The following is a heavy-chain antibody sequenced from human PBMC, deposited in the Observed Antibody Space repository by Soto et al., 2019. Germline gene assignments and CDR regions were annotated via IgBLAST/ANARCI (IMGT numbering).Heavy chain of an antibody. CDR3: AREERAFCSDAYCESHFAY. CDR1: GYNLNTHG. D-gene: IGHD3-3*01. CDR2: IGAYRGFT. V-gene: IGHV1-18*01. J-gene: IGHJ4*02. Sequence: QVHLVQLGLEVSRPGASVKVPGTAFGYNLNTHGVSRLREAPGQGLGRMGLIGAYRGFTAFAPILHGRLTLSTDPATNTAYMELRDLRSHDTAVYLCAREERAFCSDAYCESHFAYWGQGNLVTVSS.